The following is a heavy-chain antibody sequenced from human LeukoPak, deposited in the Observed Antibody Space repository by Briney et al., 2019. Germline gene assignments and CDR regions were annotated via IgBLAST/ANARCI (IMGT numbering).Heavy chain of an antibody. V-gene: IGHV3-33*01. CDR2: IWYDGSNK. J-gene: IGHJ4*02. Sequence: GGSLRLSCAASGFTFSSYGMHWVRQAPGKGLEWVAVIWYDGSNKYYADSVKGRFTISRDNFKNTLYLQMNSLRAEDTAVYYCARTPGSTSCLDYWGQGTLVTVSS. CDR1: GFTFSSYG. CDR3: ARTPGSTSCLDY. D-gene: IGHD2-2*01.